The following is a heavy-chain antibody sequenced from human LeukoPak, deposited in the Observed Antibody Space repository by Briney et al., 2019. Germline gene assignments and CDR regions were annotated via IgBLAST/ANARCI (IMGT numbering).Heavy chain of an antibody. CDR2: ISYDGNKK. CDR1: GFTFSSYA. V-gene: IGHV3-30-3*01. Sequence: GGSLRLSCAASGFTFSSYAMHCVRQAPGKGLEWVAVISYDGNKKYYADSVKGRFTISSDNSKNTMDRQMSSLIVEDTALYYCAKDVHRGLVGGMDVWGQGTTVTVSS. CDR3: AKDVHRGLVGGMDV. J-gene: IGHJ6*02. D-gene: IGHD2-15*01.